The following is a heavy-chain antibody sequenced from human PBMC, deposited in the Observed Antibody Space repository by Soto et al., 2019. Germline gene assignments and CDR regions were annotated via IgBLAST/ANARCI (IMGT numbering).Heavy chain of an antibody. D-gene: IGHD2-2*01. CDR3: ARQVYQLHDAFDI. V-gene: IGHV1-18*01. Sequence: XVNVSCKASRYTFTSFGICWVRQAPGQVLEWMGWISXYNGNXNYAKKIQGRXXMTPDQSXXTAYMELRILRSDETAVYYCARQVYQLHDAFDIWGQGKMVTV. J-gene: IGHJ3*02. CDR2: ISXYNGNX. CDR1: RYTFTSFG.